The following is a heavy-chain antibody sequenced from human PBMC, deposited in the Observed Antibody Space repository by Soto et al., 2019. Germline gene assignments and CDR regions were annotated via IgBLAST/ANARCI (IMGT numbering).Heavy chain of an antibody. J-gene: IGHJ5*02. CDR3: ARHSLALRKNNWFDP. V-gene: IGHV4-39*01. CDR1: GDPIIGSDFY. CDR2: IFYLGSS. Sequence: PSETLSLTCTVSGDPIIGSDFYWGWVRQAPGKDLEWIGSIFYLGSSYYNPSLKSRVTMSVDTSKNQFSLRLRSVTAADTALYFCARHSLALRKNNWFDPWGQGIMVT. D-gene: IGHD3-3*02.